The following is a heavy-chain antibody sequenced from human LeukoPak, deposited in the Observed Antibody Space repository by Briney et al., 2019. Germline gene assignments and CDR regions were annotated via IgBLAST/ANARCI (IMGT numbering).Heavy chain of an antibody. CDR1: GGSISSYY. J-gene: IGHJ4*02. D-gene: IGHD5-12*01. CDR2: IYYSGST. CDR3: ARDGRIVATGFDY. V-gene: IGHV4-39*07. Sequence: SETLSLTCTVSGGSISSYYWGWIHQPPGKGLEWIGSIYYSGSTYYNPSLKSRVTISVDTSKNQFSLKLSSVTAADTAVYYCARDGRIVATGFDYWGQGTLVTVSS.